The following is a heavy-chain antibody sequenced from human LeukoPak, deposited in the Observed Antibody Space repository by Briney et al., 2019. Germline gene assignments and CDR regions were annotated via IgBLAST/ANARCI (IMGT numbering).Heavy chain of an antibody. V-gene: IGHV5-51*01. CDR2: IYPDDSDT. CDR3: ARRGDGPMDV. CDR1: GYNFDNFW. D-gene: IGHD5-24*01. J-gene: IGHJ6*03. Sequence: GESLKISCKTSGYNFDNFWIGWVRQVPGKGLGWMGIIYPDDSDTRYSPSFQGQVTISADRSTSTAYLQWSSLKASDTAIYFCARRGDGPMDVWGKGTTVIVSS.